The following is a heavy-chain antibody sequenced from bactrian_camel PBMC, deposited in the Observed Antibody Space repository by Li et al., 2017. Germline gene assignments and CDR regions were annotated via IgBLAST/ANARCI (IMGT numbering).Heavy chain of an antibody. V-gene: IGHV3S1*01. CDR1: GLTLSNYY. CDR2: ISTGGGSA. D-gene: IGHD2*01. CDR3: AAGPKAGRGTWYMPSRYDY. J-gene: IGHJ4*01. Sequence: HVQLVESGGGSVQAGGSLSLSCAGAGLTLSNYYMAWFRQAPGKEREVVASISTGGGSAMYADSVRGRFTISRDNAKDTLDLSLKNLKVDDTALYYCAAGPKAGRGTWYMPSRYDYWGQGTQVTVS.